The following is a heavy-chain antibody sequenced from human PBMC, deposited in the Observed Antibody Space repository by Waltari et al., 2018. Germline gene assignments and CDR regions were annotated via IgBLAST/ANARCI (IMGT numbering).Heavy chain of an antibody. Sequence: EVQLLESGGGLVQPGGSLRLSCAASGFTFSSYAMSWVRQAPGKGLEWVSAIRGSGGSTYYADSVKGRFTISRDNSKNTLYLQMNSLRAEDTAVYYCAKRGTKSSIFGHFDYWGQGTLVTVSS. CDR1: GFTFSSYA. D-gene: IGHD3-3*01. CDR3: AKRGTKSSIFGHFDY. V-gene: IGHV3-23*01. CDR2: IRGSGGST. J-gene: IGHJ4*02.